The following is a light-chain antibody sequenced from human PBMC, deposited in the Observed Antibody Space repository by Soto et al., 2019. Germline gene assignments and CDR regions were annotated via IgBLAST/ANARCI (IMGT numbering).Light chain of an antibody. CDR3: LQHNSYPYT. CDR1: QGIRHD. V-gene: IGKV1-17*01. J-gene: IGKJ2*01. CDR2: AAY. Sequence: DIQMTQSPSSLSASVGDRVTITCRASQGIRHDLGWYQQKPGKAPKRLIYAAYSLQSGVPSRFSGSGSGTEFPLTISTLQPEDFATYYCLQHNSYPYTLGQGTKLEIK.